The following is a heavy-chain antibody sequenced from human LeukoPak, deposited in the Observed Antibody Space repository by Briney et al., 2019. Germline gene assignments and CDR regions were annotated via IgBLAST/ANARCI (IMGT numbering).Heavy chain of an antibody. J-gene: IGHJ4*02. CDR3: AKEPGVAAAGKAYFDY. Sequence: PGGSLRLSCAASGFTFSSYWMTWVRQAPGKGLEWVANIKRDGSEKHYVDSVKGRFTISRDNSKNTLYLQMNSLRAEDTAVYYCAKEPGVAAAGKAYFDYWGQGTLVTVSS. CDR1: GFTFSSYW. D-gene: IGHD6-13*01. V-gene: IGHV3-7*01. CDR2: IKRDGSEK.